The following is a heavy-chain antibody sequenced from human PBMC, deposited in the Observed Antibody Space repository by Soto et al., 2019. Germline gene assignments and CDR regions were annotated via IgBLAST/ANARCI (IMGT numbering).Heavy chain of an antibody. Sequence: GESLKISCKGSGYSFTSYWIGGVRQVPGKGLEWMGIIYPGDSDTRYSPSFQGQVTISADKSISTAYLQWSSLKASDTAMYYCARQSDGYLPFGYGMDVWGQGTTVTVSS. CDR3: ARQSDGYLPFGYGMDV. CDR2: IYPGDSDT. V-gene: IGHV5-51*01. CDR1: GYSFTSYW. J-gene: IGHJ6*02. D-gene: IGHD2-15*01.